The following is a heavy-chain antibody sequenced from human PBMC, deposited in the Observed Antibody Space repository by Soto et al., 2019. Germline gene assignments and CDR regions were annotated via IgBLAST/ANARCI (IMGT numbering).Heavy chain of an antibody. V-gene: IGHV3-23*01. J-gene: IGHJ5*02. CDR1: GFTFSSYA. Sequence: PGGSLTLSCAASGFTFSSYAMGWVRQAPGKGLEWVSAISGSGGSTYYADSVKGRFTIARDNSKNTLYLQMNSLRAEDTAVYCCAKGGFGYSSRGGYWFDPWGQGTLVTVSS. D-gene: IGHD6-13*01. CDR2: ISGSGGST. CDR3: AKGGFGYSSRGGYWFDP.